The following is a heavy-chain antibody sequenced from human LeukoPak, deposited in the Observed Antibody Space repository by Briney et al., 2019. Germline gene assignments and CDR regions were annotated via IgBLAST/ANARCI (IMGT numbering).Heavy chain of an antibody. CDR1: GFTFSSYG. Sequence: GGSLTLSCVASGFTFSSYGMHWVRQAPGKGLEWVAVIWYDGSNKYYADSVKGRFTISRDNSKNTLYLQMNSLRAEDTAVYYCARDALISVGDSSGYSLWGQGTLVTVSS. CDR3: ARDALISVGDSSGYSL. V-gene: IGHV3-33*01. D-gene: IGHD3-22*01. CDR2: IWYDGSNK. J-gene: IGHJ4*02.